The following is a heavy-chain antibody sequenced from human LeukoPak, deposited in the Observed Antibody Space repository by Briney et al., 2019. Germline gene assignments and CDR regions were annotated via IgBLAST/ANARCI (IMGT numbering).Heavy chain of an antibody. J-gene: IGHJ4*02. CDR1: GFTFTSSA. Sequence: GASVKVSCKASGFTFTSSAVQWVRQAREQRLEWIGWIVVGSGNTNYAQKFQERVTITRDMSTSTAYMELSSLRSEDTAVYYCARGRSSSWYYYFDYWGQGTLVTVSS. V-gene: IGHV1-58*01. CDR2: IVVGSGNT. CDR3: ARGRSSSWYYYFDY. D-gene: IGHD6-13*01.